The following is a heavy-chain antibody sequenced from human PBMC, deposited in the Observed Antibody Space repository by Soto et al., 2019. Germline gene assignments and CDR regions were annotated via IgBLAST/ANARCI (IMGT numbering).Heavy chain of an antibody. CDR2: IYHSGST. CDR1: GGSISSGGYS. J-gene: IGHJ4*02. D-gene: IGHD2-2*03. V-gene: IGHV4-30-2*01. CDR3: AFGYCSSTSCPPLRY. Sequence: SETLSLTCAVSGGSISSGGYSWSWIRQPPGKGLEWIGYIYHSGSTYYNPSLKSRVTISVDRSKNQFSLKLSSVTAADTAVYYCAFGYCSSTSCPPLRYWGQGTLVTVSS.